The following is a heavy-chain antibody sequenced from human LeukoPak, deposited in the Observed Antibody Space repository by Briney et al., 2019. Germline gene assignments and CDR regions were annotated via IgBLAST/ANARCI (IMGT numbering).Heavy chain of an antibody. CDR3: SASKQLWLRGLFDY. D-gene: IGHD5-18*01. CDR2: VYYSGST. J-gene: IGHJ4*02. Sequence: SETLSLTCSVSGDSISTYYWSWIRQPPGKALDWIGYVYYSGSTDYNPSLKSRVTISVDTSNKQFSLNLNSVTAADTAVYYCSASKQLWLRGLFDYWGQGTLVTVSS. V-gene: IGHV4-59*01. CDR1: GDSISTYY.